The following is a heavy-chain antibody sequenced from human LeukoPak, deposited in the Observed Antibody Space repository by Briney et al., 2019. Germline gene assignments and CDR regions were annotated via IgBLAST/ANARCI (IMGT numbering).Heavy chain of an antibody. CDR2: ISSSGSTI. V-gene: IGHV3-11*04. Sequence: GGSLRLSCAASGFTFSDYYMSWIRQAPGKGLEWVSYISSSGSTIYYADSVKGRFTISRDNSKNTLYLQMNSLRAEDTAVYYCASTGGSGYYRYDYWGQGTLVTVSS. J-gene: IGHJ4*02. CDR1: GFTFSDYY. D-gene: IGHD3-22*01. CDR3: ASTGGSGYYRYDY.